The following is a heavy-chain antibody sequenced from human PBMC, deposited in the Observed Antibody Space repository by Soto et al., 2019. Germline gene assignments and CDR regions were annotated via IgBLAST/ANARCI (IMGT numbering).Heavy chain of an antibody. CDR3: ARDNIVVVPAAMGPYYYYYYMDV. Sequence: GGSLRLSCAASGFTFDDYGMSWVRQAPGKGLEWVSGINWNGGSTGYADSVKGRFTISRDNAKNSLYLQMNSLRAEDTALYHCARDNIVVVPAAMGPYYYYYYMDVWGKGTTVTVSS. J-gene: IGHJ6*03. CDR1: GFTFDDYG. V-gene: IGHV3-20*01. D-gene: IGHD2-2*01. CDR2: INWNGGST.